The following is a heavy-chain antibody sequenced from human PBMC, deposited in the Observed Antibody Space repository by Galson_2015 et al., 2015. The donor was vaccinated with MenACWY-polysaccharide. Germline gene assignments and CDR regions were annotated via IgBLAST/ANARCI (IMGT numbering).Heavy chain of an antibody. Sequence: SLRLFCAASGFTFDDYAMHWVRQAPGKGLEWVSGISWNSGSIGYADSVKGRFTISRDNAKNSLYLQMNSLRAEDTALYYCAKGLYYYDSSGPPDYWGQGTLVTVSS. D-gene: IGHD3-22*01. V-gene: IGHV3-9*01. J-gene: IGHJ4*02. CDR3: AKGLYYYDSSGPPDY. CDR2: ISWNSGSI. CDR1: GFTFDDYA.